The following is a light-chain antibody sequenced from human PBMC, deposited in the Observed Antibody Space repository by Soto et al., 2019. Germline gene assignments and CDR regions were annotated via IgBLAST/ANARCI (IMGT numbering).Light chain of an antibody. J-gene: IGKJ1*01. CDR2: KAS. V-gene: IGKV1-5*03. CDR1: QTISSW. CDR3: QQYNSS. Sequence: DIQITQSPSSLSASVGGTVIITCRASQTISSWLAWYQQKPGKAPKLLIYKASSLESGVPSRFGGSGSGTEFTLTISSLQPDDFATYYCQQYNSSFGQGTKVDIK.